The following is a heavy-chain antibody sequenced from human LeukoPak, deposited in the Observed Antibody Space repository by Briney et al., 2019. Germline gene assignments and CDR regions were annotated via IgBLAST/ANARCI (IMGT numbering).Heavy chain of an antibody. D-gene: IGHD3-3*01. J-gene: IGHJ5*02. Sequence: SETLSLTCTVSGGSISSSRDYWAWIRQPPGKGLEWIANIYYSGGTYYSPSLKSRVTISVDTSKNQFSLKLSSVTAADTAVYYCARVDHYDFWVFPWGQGTLVTVSS. CDR3: ARVDHYDFWVFP. CDR1: GGSISSSRDY. CDR2: IYYSGGT. V-gene: IGHV4-39*07.